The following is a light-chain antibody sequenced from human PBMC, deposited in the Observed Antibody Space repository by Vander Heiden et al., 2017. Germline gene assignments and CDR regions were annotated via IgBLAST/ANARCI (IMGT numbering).Light chain of an antibody. CDR2: AAS. Sequence: SVGDRVTITCRASQSISTYLNWYQKKPGKAPKLLIYAASSLQSGVPSRFSLSGSGTDFTLTISSLQPEDFASYYCQQSYSTPWTFGQGTKVEIK. V-gene: IGKV1-39*01. J-gene: IGKJ1*01. CDR1: QSISTY. CDR3: QQSYSTPWT.